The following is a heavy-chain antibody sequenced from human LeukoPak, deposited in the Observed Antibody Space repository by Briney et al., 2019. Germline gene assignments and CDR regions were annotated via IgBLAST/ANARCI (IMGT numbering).Heavy chain of an antibody. CDR3: AKDTEFSGSTWSTYAY. Sequence: GGSLRLSCAASGFTFRSYAMSWVRQAPGKGLEWVSVISGSGGSTYYADSVKGRFTISRDNSKSTVYLQMNSLRAEDTAVYYCAKDTEFSGSTWSTYAYWGQGTLVTVSS. CDR1: GFTFRSYA. J-gene: IGHJ4*02. CDR2: ISGSGGST. D-gene: IGHD6-13*01. V-gene: IGHV3-23*01.